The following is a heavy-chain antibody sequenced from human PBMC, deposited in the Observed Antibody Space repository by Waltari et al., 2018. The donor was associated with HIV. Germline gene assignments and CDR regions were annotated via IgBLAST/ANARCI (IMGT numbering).Heavy chain of an antibody. D-gene: IGHD3-10*01. Sequence: EVQLVQSGAEVKKPGESLTISCKGSGYSFTSYWIPWVRQMPGKGLEWMGIIYPGDSDTKYSPSFQGQVTISADKSITTAYLQWRSLEASDSAIYYCARLGSYGSGSRPFFFDYWGQGTLVTVSS. CDR3: ARLGSYGSGSRPFFFDY. J-gene: IGHJ4*02. CDR2: IYPGDSDT. CDR1: GYSFTSYW. V-gene: IGHV5-51*03.